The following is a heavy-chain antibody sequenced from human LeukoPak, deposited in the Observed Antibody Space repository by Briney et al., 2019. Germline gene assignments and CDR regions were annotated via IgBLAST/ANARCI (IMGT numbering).Heavy chain of an antibody. V-gene: IGHV4-39*07. CDR2: IHYSGST. D-gene: IGHD3-16*01. CDR1: GGSISSSSYY. Sequence: SETLSLTCTVSGGSISSSSYYWAWIRQPPGKGLEWIGSIHYSGSTYYNPSLQSRVTISIDTSKNQFSLKLRFVTAADTAVYYCAREKLRLGELLDFDYWGQGTLLTVSS. CDR3: AREKLRLGELLDFDY. J-gene: IGHJ4*02.